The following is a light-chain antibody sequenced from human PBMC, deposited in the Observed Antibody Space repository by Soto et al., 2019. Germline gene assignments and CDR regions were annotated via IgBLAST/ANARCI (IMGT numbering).Light chain of an antibody. V-gene: IGLV2-23*01. CDR3: CSYANDNTGL. CDR2: EAS. CDR1: SNNVGRYNL. Sequence: QSALTQPASVSGSPGQSITISCTGTSNNVGRYNLVSWYQQHPGKAPKLIIYEASKRPSGVSNRFSGSKSGNTASLTISGLQAEDEADYYCCSYANDNTGLFGGGTKLTVL. J-gene: IGLJ2*01.